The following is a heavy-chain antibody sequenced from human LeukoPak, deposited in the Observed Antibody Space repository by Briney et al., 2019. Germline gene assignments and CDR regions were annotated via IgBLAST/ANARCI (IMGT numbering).Heavy chain of an antibody. D-gene: IGHD5-18*01. J-gene: IGHJ3*02. Sequence: PGGSLRLSCAASGFTFDDYAMHWVRQAPGKGLEWGSGISWNSGSIGYADSVKGRFTISRDNAKNSLYLQMNSLRAEDMALYYCAKGDTAMVMDAFDIWGQGTMVTVSS. CDR1: GFTFDDYA. V-gene: IGHV3-9*03. CDR3: AKGDTAMVMDAFDI. CDR2: ISWNSGSI.